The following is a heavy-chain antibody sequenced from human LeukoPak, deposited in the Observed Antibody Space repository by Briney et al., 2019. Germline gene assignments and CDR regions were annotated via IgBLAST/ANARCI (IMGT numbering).Heavy chain of an antibody. Sequence: PGGSLRLSCAASGFTFSDLYMDWVRQAPGKGLEWVGRTRNKANSYTTEYAASVEGRFTISRDDSKNSLYLQMNSLKTEDTAVYYCARVTQSLLWFGEDYGMDVWGKGTTVTVSS. V-gene: IGHV3-72*01. J-gene: IGHJ6*04. D-gene: IGHD3-10*01. CDR2: TRNKANSYTT. CDR3: ARVTQSLLWFGEDYGMDV. CDR1: GFTFSDLY.